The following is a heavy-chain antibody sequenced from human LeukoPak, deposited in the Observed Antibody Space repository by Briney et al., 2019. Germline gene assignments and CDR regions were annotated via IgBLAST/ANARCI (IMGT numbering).Heavy chain of an antibody. D-gene: IGHD3-3*01. J-gene: IGHJ4*02. V-gene: IGHV4-34*01. CDR2: INHSGST. CDR1: GGSFSGYY. CDR3: ARRRTYDFWSGYYSDY. Sequence: SETLSLTCAVYGGSFSGYYWSWLRQPPGKGLEWIGEINHSGSTNYNPSLKSRVTISVDTSKNQFSLKLSSVTAADTAVYYCARRRTYDFWSGYYSDYWGQGTLVTVSS.